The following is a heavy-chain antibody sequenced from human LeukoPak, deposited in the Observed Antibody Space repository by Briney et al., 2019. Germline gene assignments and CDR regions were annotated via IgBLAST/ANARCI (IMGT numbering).Heavy chain of an antibody. CDR3: ARASGGSDSFDY. D-gene: IGHD3-10*01. CDR2: IYYSGST. CDR1: GGSISSYY. Sequence: SETLSLTCTVSGGSISSYYWSWIRQSPGKGLEWIGYIYYSGSTNYNPSLKSRVTISVDTSKNQFSLKLSSVTAADTAVYYCARASGGSDSFDYWGQGTLVTVSS. V-gene: IGHV4-59*01. J-gene: IGHJ4*02.